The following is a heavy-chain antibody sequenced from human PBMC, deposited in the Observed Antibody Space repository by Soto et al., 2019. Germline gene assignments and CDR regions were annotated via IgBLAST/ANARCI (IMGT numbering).Heavy chain of an antibody. V-gene: IGHV1-58*01. CDR2: IVVGSGNT. Sequence: QMQLVQSGPEVKKPGTSVKVSCKASGFTFTSSAVQWVRQARGQRLEWIGWIVVGSGNTNYAQKFQESVTITRDMSTSTAYMELSSLRSEDTAVYYCAANPTGDPEFDYWGQGTLVTVSS. J-gene: IGHJ4*02. CDR3: AANPTGDPEFDY. CDR1: GFTFTSSA.